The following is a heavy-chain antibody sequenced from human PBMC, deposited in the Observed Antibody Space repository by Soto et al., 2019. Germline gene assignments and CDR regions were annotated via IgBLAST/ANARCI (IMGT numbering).Heavy chain of an antibody. Sequence: QPGGSLRISCSASGFTFRSYALNWVRQAPGKGLEYVSAISSNGGSTYYADSVKGRFTISRDNSKNTLYLQMSSLRAEDTAVYYCVKERSYDFWSGYYEFPRHTYYYYGMDVWGQGTTVTVSS. CDR3: VKERSYDFWSGYYEFPRHTYYYYGMDV. CDR1: GFTFRSYA. J-gene: IGHJ6*02. D-gene: IGHD3-3*01. V-gene: IGHV3-64D*08. CDR2: ISSNGGST.